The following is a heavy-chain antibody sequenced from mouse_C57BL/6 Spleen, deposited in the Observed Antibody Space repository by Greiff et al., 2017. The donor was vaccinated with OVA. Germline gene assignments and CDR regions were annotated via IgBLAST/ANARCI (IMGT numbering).Heavy chain of an antibody. CDR3: ARWKDGSRFDY. CDR2: IYPGDGDT. J-gene: IGHJ2*01. CDR1: GYAFSSSC. V-gene: IGHV1-82*01. D-gene: IGHD1-1*01. Sequence: QVQLQQSGPELVKPGASVKISCKASGYAFSSSCMHWVKQRPGQGLEWIGRIYPGDGDTNYTRKFKGKATLTADKSSSTAYLQLSSLTSEDSAVYFYARWKDGSRFDYWGQGTTLTVSS.